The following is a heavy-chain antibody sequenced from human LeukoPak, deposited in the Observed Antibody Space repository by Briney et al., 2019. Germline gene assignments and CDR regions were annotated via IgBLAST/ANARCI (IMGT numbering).Heavy chain of an antibody. Sequence: KSGGSLRLSCAASGFTFGYAWMSWVRQAPGKGLEWVGRIKNKADDGTTDYAAPVKGRFTISRDDSKNTLYLQMDSLKTEDTAVYYCFRHLVVPGAGADYWGQGTLVTVSS. V-gene: IGHV3-15*01. CDR2: IKNKADDGTT. J-gene: IGHJ4*02. D-gene: IGHD2-15*01. CDR3: FRHLVVPGAGADY. CDR1: GFTFGYAW.